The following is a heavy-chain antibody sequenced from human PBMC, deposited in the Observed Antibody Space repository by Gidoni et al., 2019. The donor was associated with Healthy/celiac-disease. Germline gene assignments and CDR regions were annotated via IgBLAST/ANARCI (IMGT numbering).Heavy chain of an antibody. Sequence: QVQLQQWGEGLLKPSETLSLTCAVYVGSFSGYYWSWIRQPPGKGLEWIGEINHSGSTNYNPSLKSRVTISVDTSKNQFSLKLSSVTAADTAVYYCARDRNLWFGEARGYYGMDVWGQGTTVTVSS. CDR3: ARDRNLWFGEARGYYGMDV. CDR2: INHSGST. D-gene: IGHD3-10*01. J-gene: IGHJ6*02. V-gene: IGHV4-34*01. CDR1: VGSFSGYY.